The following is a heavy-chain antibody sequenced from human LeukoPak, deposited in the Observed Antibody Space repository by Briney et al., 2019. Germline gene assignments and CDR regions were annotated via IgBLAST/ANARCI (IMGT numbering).Heavy chain of an antibody. CDR3: ARDQHYYDSSGYYLGLD. CDR1: GYTFTNYG. Sequence: ASVKVSCKTSGYTFTNYGVTWVRQAPGQGLEWMGWISGHNGNTNYAQKLQGRVTMTTDTSTSTAYMELRSLRSDDTAVYYCARDQHYYDSSGYYLGLDWGQGTLVTVSS. CDR2: ISGHNGNT. D-gene: IGHD3-22*01. J-gene: IGHJ4*02. V-gene: IGHV1-18*01.